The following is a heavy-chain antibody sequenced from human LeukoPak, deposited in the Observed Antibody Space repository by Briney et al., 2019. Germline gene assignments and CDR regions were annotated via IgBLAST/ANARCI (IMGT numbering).Heavy chain of an antibody. CDR2: ISGSGGST. V-gene: IGHV3-23*01. CDR1: GFTFSSYA. CDR3: ATCIAAAGTNYYYCMDV. Sequence: QPGGSLRLSCAASGFTFSSYAMSWVRQAPGKGLEWVSAISGSGGSTYYADSVKGRFTISRDNSKNTLYLQMNSLRAEDTAVYYCATCIAAAGTNYYYCMDVWGKGTTVTVSS. D-gene: IGHD6-13*01. J-gene: IGHJ6*03.